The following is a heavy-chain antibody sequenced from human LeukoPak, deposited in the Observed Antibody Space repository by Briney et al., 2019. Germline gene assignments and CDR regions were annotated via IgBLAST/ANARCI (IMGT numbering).Heavy chain of an antibody. CDR3: ARVPYQLLSAYYFDY. V-gene: IGHV3-11*04. CDR2: ISSSGSTI. CDR1: GFTFSNAW. D-gene: IGHD2-2*01. J-gene: IGHJ4*02. Sequence: KPGGSLRLSCAASGFTFSNAWMSWVRQAPGKGLEWVSYISSSGSTIYYADSVKGRFTISRDNAKNSLYLQMNGLRAEDTAVYYCARVPYQLLSAYYFDYWGQGTLVTVSS.